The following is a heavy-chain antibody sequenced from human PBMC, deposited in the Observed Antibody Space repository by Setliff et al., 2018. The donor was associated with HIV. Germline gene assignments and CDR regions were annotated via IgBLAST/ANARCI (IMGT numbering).Heavy chain of an antibody. CDR3: ARYRRFADYIDV. CDR1: GGSFSGYY. D-gene: IGHD1-26*01. V-gene: IGHV4-34*01. CDR2: INHSGST. J-gene: IGHJ6*03. Sequence: PSETLSLTCALYGGSFSGYYWSWIRQPPGKGLEWIGEINHSGSTYYSPSLKSRVTMSLDTSMNQFSLKLTSVTAADTALYYCARYRRFADYIDVWGKGTTVTVSS.